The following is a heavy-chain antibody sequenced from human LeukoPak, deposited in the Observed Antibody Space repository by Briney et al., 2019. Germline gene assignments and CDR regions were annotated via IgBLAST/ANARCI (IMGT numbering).Heavy chain of an antibody. V-gene: IGHV3-74*01. CDR2: INSDGGRT. J-gene: IGHJ4*02. Sequence: GGSLRLSCAASGFTLNTYWMHWVRQGPGKGLVWVSCINSDGGRTTYADSVKGRFTISRDNAKNTLYLQMNTLRVEDTAVYYCARGSWSAADTNIDYWGQGTLVTVSS. CDR3: ARGSWSAADTNIDY. D-gene: IGHD6-13*01. CDR1: GFTLNTYW.